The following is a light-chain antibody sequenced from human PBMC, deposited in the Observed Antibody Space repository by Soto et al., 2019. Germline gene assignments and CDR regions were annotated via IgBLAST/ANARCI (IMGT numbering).Light chain of an antibody. CDR1: QSVSSSY. J-gene: IGKJ1*01. CDR3: QQYGSSPLT. Sequence: EIVLTQSPGTLSLAXGXXXXXSCXXSQSVSSSYLAWYQQKPGQAPRLLIYGASSRVTGIPDRFSGSGSGTDFSLTISRLEPEDFAVYYCQQYGSSPLTFGHGTKVDIK. V-gene: IGKV3-20*01. CDR2: GAS.